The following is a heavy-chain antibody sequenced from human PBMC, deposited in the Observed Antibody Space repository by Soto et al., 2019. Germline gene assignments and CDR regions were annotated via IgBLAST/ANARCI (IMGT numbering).Heavy chain of an antibody. J-gene: IGHJ4*02. V-gene: IGHV3-30*18. Sequence: QVQLVESGGGVVQPGRSLRLSCAASGFTFSSYGMHCVRQAPGKGLEWVAVISYDGSNKYYADSVKGRFTISRDNSKNALYLQMNSLRAEDTAVYYCAKDLLRYCSSTSCYGVDYWGQGTLVTVSS. D-gene: IGHD2-2*01. CDR3: AKDLLRYCSSTSCYGVDY. CDR1: GFTFSSYG. CDR2: ISYDGSNK.